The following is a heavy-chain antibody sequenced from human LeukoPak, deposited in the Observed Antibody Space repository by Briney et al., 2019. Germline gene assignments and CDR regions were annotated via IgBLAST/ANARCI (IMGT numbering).Heavy chain of an antibody. CDR2: ISGSGGST. CDR3: AKDWKMKYSSWSIGFDY. J-gene: IGHJ4*02. V-gene: IGHV3-23*01. D-gene: IGHD6-13*01. Sequence: GGSLRLSCAASGFTFSSYAMSWVRQAPGKGLEWVSAISGSGGSTYYADSVKGRFTISRDNSKNTLYLQMNSLRAEDTAVYYCAKDWKMKYSSWSIGFDYWGQGTLVTVSS. CDR1: GFTFSSYA.